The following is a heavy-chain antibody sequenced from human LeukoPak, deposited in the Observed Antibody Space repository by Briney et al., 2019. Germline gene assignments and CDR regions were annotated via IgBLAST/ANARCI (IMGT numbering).Heavy chain of an antibody. J-gene: IGHJ4*02. D-gene: IGHD2-15*01. CDR3: ATHLGYCSGGSCYWGLDY. CDR1: GGSISSYY. Sequence: PSETLSLTCTVFGGSISSYYWSWIRQPAGKGLEWIGRIYTSGSTNYNPSLKSRVTMSVDTSKNQFSLKLSSVTAADTAVYYCATHLGYCSGGSCYWGLDYWGQGTLVTVSS. V-gene: IGHV4-4*07. CDR2: IYTSGST.